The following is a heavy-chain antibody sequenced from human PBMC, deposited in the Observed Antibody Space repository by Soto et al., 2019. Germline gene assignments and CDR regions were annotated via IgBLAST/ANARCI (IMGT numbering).Heavy chain of an antibody. CDR3: ARDGSGWRLPYCGMDV. Sequence: SGGSLRLSCAASGFTFSSYEMNWVRQAPGKGLEWVSYISSSGSTIYYADSVKGRFTISRDNAKNSLYLQMNSLRAEDTAVYYCARDGSGWRLPYCGMDVWGQGTTVTVSS. V-gene: IGHV3-48*03. J-gene: IGHJ6*02. CDR2: ISSSGSTI. D-gene: IGHD6-19*01. CDR1: GFTFSSYE.